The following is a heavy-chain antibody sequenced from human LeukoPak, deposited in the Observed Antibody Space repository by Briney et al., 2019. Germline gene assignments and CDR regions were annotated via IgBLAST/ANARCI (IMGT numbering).Heavy chain of an antibody. CDR3: ASRGRVGATDY. D-gene: IGHD1-26*01. Sequence: GGSLRLSCAASGFTFSSYRMTWVRQAPGKGLEWVSSISSSSSYIYYADSVKGRFTISRDNAKNSLYLQMNSLRAEDTAVYYCASRGRVGATDYWGQGTLVTVSS. V-gene: IGHV3-21*01. J-gene: IGHJ4*02. CDR2: ISSSSSYI. CDR1: GFTFSSYR.